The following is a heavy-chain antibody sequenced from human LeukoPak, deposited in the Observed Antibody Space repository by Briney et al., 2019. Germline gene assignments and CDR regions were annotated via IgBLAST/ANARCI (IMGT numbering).Heavy chain of an antibody. Sequence: PGGSLRLSCAASGFTYSSYGMHWVRQAPGKGLEWVAFIRYDGSNKYYADSVKGRFTISRDNSKNTLYLQMNSLRAEDTAVYYCAKVDSSGWGDYYYYYYMDVWGKGTTVTFSS. CDR3: AKVDSSGWGDYYYYYYMDV. V-gene: IGHV3-30*02. CDR2: IRYDGSNK. D-gene: IGHD6-19*01. J-gene: IGHJ6*03. CDR1: GFTYSSYG.